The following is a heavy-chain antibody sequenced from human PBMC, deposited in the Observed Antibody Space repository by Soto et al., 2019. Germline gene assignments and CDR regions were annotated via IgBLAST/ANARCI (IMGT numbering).Heavy chain of an antibody. Sequence: PGGSLRLPCAASGFTFNSYGMHWVRQAPGKGLEWVALISYDGSDKYYPDSVKGRFTISRDNSKNTLYLQMNSLRPEDTAVYYYVCNAVSNIYYPDSVKGRFTISRDNAKNSLYLQMNSLRGEDTAVYYCATLTGGGYSYGFDNDAFDIWGQGTMVTVSS. V-gene: IGHV3-30*03. CDR1: GFTFNSYG. CDR2: ISYDGSDK. J-gene: IGHJ3*02. CDR3: VCNAVSNIYYPDSVKGRFTISRDNAKNSLYLQMNSLRGEDTAVYYCATLTGGGYSYGFDNDAFDI. D-gene: IGHD3-16*01.